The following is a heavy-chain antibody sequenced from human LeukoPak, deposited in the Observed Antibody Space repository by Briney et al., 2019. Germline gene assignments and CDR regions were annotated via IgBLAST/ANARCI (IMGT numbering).Heavy chain of an antibody. V-gene: IGHV4-61*02. J-gene: IGHJ3*02. CDR2: IYTSGST. CDR3: ARAPCSSTSCSSSAFDI. Sequence: SETLSLTCTVSGGSISSGSYYWSWIRQPAGKGLEWIGRIYTSGSTNYNPSLKSRVTISVDTSKNQFSLKLSSVTAADTAVYYCARAPCSSTSCSSSAFDIWGQGTMVTVSS. D-gene: IGHD2-2*01. CDR1: GGSISSGSYY.